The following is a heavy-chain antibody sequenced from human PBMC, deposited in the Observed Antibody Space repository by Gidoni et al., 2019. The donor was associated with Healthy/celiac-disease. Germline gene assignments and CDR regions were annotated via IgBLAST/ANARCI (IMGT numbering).Heavy chain of an antibody. CDR2: IKQDGSEK. D-gene: IGHD1-26*01. CDR3: ARGVDLGWELLAFDI. V-gene: IGHV3-7*05. CDR1: GFTFSSYW. Sequence: EVQLVESGGGLVQPGGSLRLSCAASGFTFSSYWMSWVRQAPGKGLAWGANIKQDGSEKYYVDSVKGRFTISRDNAKNSLYLQMNSLRAEDTAVYYCARGVDLGWELLAFDIWGQGTMVTVSS. J-gene: IGHJ3*02.